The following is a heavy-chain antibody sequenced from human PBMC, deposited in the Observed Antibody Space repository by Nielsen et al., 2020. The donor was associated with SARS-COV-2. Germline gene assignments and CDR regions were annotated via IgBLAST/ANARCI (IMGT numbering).Heavy chain of an antibody. Sequence: SVKVSCKASGGTFSSYAISWVRQAPGQGLEWMGGIIPIFGTANYAQKFQGRVTITADESTSTAYMELSSLRSEDTAVCYCARVDGHCSGGSCYSGVYWGQGTLVTVSS. CDR1: GGTFSSYA. CDR3: ARVDGHCSGGSCYSGVY. CDR2: IIPIFGTA. V-gene: IGHV1-69*13. D-gene: IGHD2-15*01. J-gene: IGHJ4*02.